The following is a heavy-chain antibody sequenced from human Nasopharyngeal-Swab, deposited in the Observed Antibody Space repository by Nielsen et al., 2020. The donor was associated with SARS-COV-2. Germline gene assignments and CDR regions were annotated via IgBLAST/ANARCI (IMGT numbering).Heavy chain of an antibody. CDR3: ARAILNLGRGDYMDV. D-gene: IGHD1-1*01. V-gene: IGHV4-61*02. Sequence: VRQCPGKGLEWIGRLYTSGTTNYNPSLKSRVTISVDTSKDQFSLKLSSVTAADTAVYYCARAILNLGRGDYMDVWGKGTTVTVSS. CDR2: LYTSGTT. J-gene: IGHJ6*03.